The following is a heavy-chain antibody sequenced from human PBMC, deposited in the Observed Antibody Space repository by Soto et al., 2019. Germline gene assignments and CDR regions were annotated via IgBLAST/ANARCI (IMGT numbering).Heavy chain of an antibody. J-gene: IGHJ4*02. CDR1: GFTFSNYA. CDR3: ETGRNYFDY. Sequence: EVQLLESGGGLVQPGGSLRLSCAASGFTFSNYAMSWVRQAPGKGLEWVSTISGSGGSTYYADSVKGRFTISRDNSKNTLYLQMNSLRADDTAVYYCETGRNYFDYWGQGTLVTVSS. D-gene: IGHD3-10*01. V-gene: IGHV3-23*01. CDR2: ISGSGGST.